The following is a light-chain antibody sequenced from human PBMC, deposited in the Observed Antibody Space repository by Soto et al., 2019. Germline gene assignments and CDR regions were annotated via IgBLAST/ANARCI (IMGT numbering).Light chain of an antibody. J-gene: IGLJ1*01. Sequence: QSVLTQPPSASGSPGQSVTISCTGTKNDIGVYDFVSWYQHHPGKAPRLIIYEVVQRPSGVPDRFSGSKPGNAASLIVSGLQDADEADYFCKSYAGRNTDVVGRGTKVTV. CDR1: KNDIGVYDF. V-gene: IGLV2-8*01. CDR2: EVV. CDR3: KSYAGRNTDV.